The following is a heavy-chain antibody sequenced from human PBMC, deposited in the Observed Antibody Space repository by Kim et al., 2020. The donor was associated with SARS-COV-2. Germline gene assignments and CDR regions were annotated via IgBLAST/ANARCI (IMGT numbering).Heavy chain of an antibody. V-gene: IGHV4-31*03. CDR3: AREAVGVLAGLGV. D-gene: IGHD6-19*01. CDR1: GASINSGGPY. J-gene: IGHJ4*02. Sequence: SETLSLTCTVSGASINSGGPYWTWIRQHPGKDLVWIGFVTRSGDNADNQSLESRLTISIDTTKNHFSLKLISGTAADAALYFCAREAVGVLAGLGVWGRGILVSVSS. CDR2: VTRSGDN.